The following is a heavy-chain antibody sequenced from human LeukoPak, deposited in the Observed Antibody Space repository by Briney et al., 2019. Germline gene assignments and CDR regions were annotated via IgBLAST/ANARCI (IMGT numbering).Heavy chain of an antibody. Sequence: GGSLRLSCAASGFTFDDYAMHWVRQAPGKGLEWVSGISWNSGSIGYADSVKGRFTISRDNAKNSLYLQMNSLRAEDTALYYCAKDRGYGSGSYLDYYYYGMDVWGQGTTVTVSS. CDR3: AKDRGYGSGSYLDYYYYGMDV. CDR2: ISWNSGSI. D-gene: IGHD3-10*01. V-gene: IGHV3-9*01. J-gene: IGHJ6*02. CDR1: GFTFDDYA.